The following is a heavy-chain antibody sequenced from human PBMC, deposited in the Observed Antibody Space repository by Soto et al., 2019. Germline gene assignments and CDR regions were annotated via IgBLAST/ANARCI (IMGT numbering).Heavy chain of an antibody. V-gene: IGHV3-23*01. CDR3: AKDELGYCSGGSCYGDAFDI. CDR1: GFTFSSYA. D-gene: IGHD2-15*01. CDR2: ISGSGGST. J-gene: IGHJ3*02. Sequence: GGSLRLSCAASGFTFSSYAMSWVRQAPGKGLEWVSAISGSGGSTYYADSVKGRFTISRDNSKNTLYLQMNSLRAEDTAVYYCAKDELGYCSGGSCYGDAFDIWGQGTMVTVSS.